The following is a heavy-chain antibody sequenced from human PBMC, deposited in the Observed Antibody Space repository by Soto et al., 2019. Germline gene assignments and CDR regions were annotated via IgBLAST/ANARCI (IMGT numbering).Heavy chain of an antibody. V-gene: IGHV4-4*02. CDR3: ARDTTTASGQWYFDL. CDR1: SDSIDSSDW. J-gene: IGHJ2*01. CDR2: ISHGGNT. Sequence: QAQLQESGPGLVKPSETLSLTCTVSSDSIDSSDWWNWVRQSPGRGLEWIGEISHGGNTNSNPSLMSRVTTSVNMSKNQFSLSVNSVTAADTAVYYCARDTTTASGQWYFDLWGRGTLVTVSS. D-gene: IGHD1-1*01.